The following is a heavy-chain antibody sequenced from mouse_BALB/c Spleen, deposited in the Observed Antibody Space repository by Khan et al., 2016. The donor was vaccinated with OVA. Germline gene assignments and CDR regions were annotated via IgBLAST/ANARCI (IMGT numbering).Heavy chain of an antibody. D-gene: IGHD1-1*01. CDR3: AGGDYGSNYAWFAY. Sequence: EVQLVESGGGLVKPGGSLKLSCAASGFSFSSYAMSWVRQPPEKRLEWVASISSGGSTYFPDRVKGRFTISRDNARNILFLQMSSLRSEDTAMYCCAGGDYGSNYAWFAYWGQGTLVTVSA. CDR1: GFSFSSYA. CDR2: ISSGGST. V-gene: IGHV5-6-5*01. J-gene: IGHJ3*01.